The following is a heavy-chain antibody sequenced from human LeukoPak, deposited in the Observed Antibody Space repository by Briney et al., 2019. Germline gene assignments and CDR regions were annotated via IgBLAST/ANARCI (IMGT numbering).Heavy chain of an antibody. J-gene: IGHJ4*02. D-gene: IGHD3-10*01. Sequence: SETLSPTCTVSGGSIGSFYWSWIRQPPEKGLEWIGYIYNSGSNNYNPSLKSRVTMSVDTSKNQFSLKLSSVTAADTAVYYCARASVLLSADYWGQGILVTVSS. CDR3: ARASVLLSADY. CDR1: GGSIGSFY. V-gene: IGHV4-59*01. CDR2: IYNSGSN.